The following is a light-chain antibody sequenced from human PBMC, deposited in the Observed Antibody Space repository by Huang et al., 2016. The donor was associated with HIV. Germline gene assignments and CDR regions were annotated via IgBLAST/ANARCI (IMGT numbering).Light chain of an antibody. CDR1: QSVSSN. Sequence: EIVMMQSPATLSVSPGDRDTLSGRASQSVSSNLAWYQQKPGQAPRLLIYGASTRATGIPARFSGSGSGTEFTLTISSLQSEDFAVYYCQQYNNWPYTFGQGTKLEIK. J-gene: IGKJ2*01. V-gene: IGKV3-15*01. CDR3: QQYNNWPYT. CDR2: GAS.